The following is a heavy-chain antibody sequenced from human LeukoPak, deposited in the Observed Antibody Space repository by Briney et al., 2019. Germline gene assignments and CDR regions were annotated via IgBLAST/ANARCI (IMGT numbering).Heavy chain of an antibody. V-gene: IGHV3-23*01. Sequence: GGSLRLSCAATGFTFSSYAMSWVRQAPGKGLEWVSAISGSGGSTYYADSVKGRFAISRDNSKNTLYLQMNSLRAEDTAVYYCAKAKYYDIPETVDYWGQGTLVTVSS. J-gene: IGHJ4*02. D-gene: IGHD3-22*01. CDR2: ISGSGGST. CDR3: AKAKYYDIPETVDY. CDR1: GFTFSSYA.